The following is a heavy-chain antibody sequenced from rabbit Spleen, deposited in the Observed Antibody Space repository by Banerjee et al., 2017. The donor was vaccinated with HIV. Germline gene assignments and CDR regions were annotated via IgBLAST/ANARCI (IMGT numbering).Heavy chain of an antibody. Sequence: QEQLEESGGDLVKPEGSLTLTCTASGFSFSSSYWICWVRQAPGKGLEWIACIYGDSSGSTYYASWAKGRFTSSKTSSTTVTLQMTSLTAADTATYFCARSYTYGYAGYAYYFHLWGPGTLVTVS. CDR2: IYGDSSGST. CDR3: ARSYTYGYAGYAYYFHL. J-gene: IGHJ4*01. V-gene: IGHV1S45*01. CDR1: GFSFSSSYW. D-gene: IGHD6-1*01.